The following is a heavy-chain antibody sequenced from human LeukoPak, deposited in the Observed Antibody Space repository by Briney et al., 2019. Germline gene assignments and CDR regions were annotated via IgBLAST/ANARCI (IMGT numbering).Heavy chain of an antibody. CDR1: GFTFSSYW. CDR3: ARDQGGYYGSGTDYYYYMDV. J-gene: IGHJ6*03. V-gene: IGHV3-74*01. Sequence: GGSLRLSCAASGFTFSSYWMHWVRQAPGKGLVWVSRINSDGSSTSYADSVKGRFTISRDNAKNTLYLQMNSLRAEDTAVYYCARDQGGYYGSGTDYYYYMDVWGKGTTVTISS. CDR2: INSDGSST. D-gene: IGHD3-10*01.